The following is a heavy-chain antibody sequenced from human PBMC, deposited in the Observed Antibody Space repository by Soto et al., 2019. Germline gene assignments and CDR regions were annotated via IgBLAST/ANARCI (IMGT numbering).Heavy chain of an antibody. D-gene: IGHD1-1*01. V-gene: IGHV1-69*12. CDR1: GGTFSSYA. CDR3: ERGVAITGSPDN. Sequence: QVPLVQSGAEVRQPASSVKVSCKTSGGTFSSYAISWVRQAPGQGLEWMGGIVPIVDTSTYAQKFQGRVTITADESTSTVCMELSSLRSEDTDVYYCERGVAITGSPDNWGQGTLVTVSS. CDR2: IVPIVDTS. J-gene: IGHJ4*02.